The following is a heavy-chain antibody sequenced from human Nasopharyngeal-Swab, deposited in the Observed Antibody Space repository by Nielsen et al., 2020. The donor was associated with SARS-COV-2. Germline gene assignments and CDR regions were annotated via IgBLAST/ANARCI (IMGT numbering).Heavy chain of an antibody. CDR2: VSHDGSNK. CDR1: GFTFRSYD. Sequence: GGSLRLSCPASGFTFRSYDMHWVRQAPGKGLEWVAVVSHDGSNKYYADSVKGRFTISRDNSKNTLFLQMSSLRGEDTAVYYCVHCSGGSCYSGFDHWGQGTLVTVSS. V-gene: IGHV3-30*03. D-gene: IGHD2-15*01. J-gene: IGHJ4*02. CDR3: VHCSGGSCYSGFDH.